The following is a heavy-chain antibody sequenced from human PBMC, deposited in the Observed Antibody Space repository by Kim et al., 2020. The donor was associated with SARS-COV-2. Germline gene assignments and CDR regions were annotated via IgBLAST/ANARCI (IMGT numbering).Heavy chain of an antibody. CDR3: ARQRGSTPRDFDY. J-gene: IGHJ4*02. D-gene: IGHD2-2*01. Sequence: GESLKISCKGSGYSFTSYWISWVRQMPGKGLEWMGRIDPSDSYTNYSPSFQGHVTISADKSISTAYLQWSSLKASDTAMYYCARQRGSTPRDFDYWGQGTLDTVSS. CDR2: IDPSDSYT. CDR1: GYSFTSYW. V-gene: IGHV5-10-1*01.